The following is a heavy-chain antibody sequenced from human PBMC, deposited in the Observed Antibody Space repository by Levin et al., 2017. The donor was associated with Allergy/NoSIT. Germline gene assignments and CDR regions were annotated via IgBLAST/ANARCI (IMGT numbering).Heavy chain of an antibody. J-gene: IGHJ6*02. CDR1: GYTFPGYY. CDR3: ATNSRGPFTGMDV. V-gene: IGHV1-2*02. CDR2: ISPDSGDT. D-gene: IGHD5-18*01. Sequence: PGGSLRLSCKTSGYTFPGYYIHWVRQAPGQGLEWMGWISPDSGDTKSAQEFQGRVTLTRDTSISTAYMDLSNLRSDDTAVYYCATNSRGPFTGMDVWGQGTTVTVSS.